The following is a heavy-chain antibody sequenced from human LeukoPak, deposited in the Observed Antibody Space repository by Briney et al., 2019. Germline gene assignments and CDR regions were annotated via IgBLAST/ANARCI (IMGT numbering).Heavy chain of an antibody. CDR2: INPNSGGT. D-gene: IGHD5-12*01. CDR3: ARTRVIVATSPIDY. V-gene: IGHV1-2*02. J-gene: IGHJ4*02. Sequence: GASVKVSCKASGYTFTGYYMHWVRQAPGQGLEWMGWINPNSGGTNYAQKFQGRVTMTRDTSISSAYMELSRLRSDDTAVYYCARTRVIVATSPIDYWGQGTLVTVSS. CDR1: GYTFTGYY.